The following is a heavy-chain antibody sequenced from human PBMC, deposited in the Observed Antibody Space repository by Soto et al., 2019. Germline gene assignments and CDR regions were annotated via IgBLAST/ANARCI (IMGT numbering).Heavy chain of an antibody. J-gene: IGHJ3*02. CDR2: IYYSGST. D-gene: IGHD2-15*01. Sequence: QVQLQESGPGLVKPSQTLSLTCTVSGGSISSGGYYWSWIRQHPGKGLEWIGYIYYSGSTYYNPYLKSQVTISVDTSKNQSSLKLSSVTAADTAVYYCASRKGYCSGGSCYTGGGAFDIWGQGTMVTVSS. CDR3: ASRKGYCSGGSCYTGGGAFDI. CDR1: GGSISSGGYY. V-gene: IGHV4-31*01.